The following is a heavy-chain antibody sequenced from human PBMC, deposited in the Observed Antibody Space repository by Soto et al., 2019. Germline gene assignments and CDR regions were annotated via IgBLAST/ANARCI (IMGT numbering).Heavy chain of an antibody. CDR1: GYIFSGNY. CDR2: INAKNGAT. CDR3: ARAREDSSGWFDH. V-gene: IGHV1-2*02. Sequence: QVQLVQSGAEVRKPGASVKVSCKASGYIFSGNYLHWVRRAPGQGLEWMAWINAKNGATNYAQKFLGRATVTRDTSISTTYMELSGLTSDDTAVYYCARAREDSSGWFDHWGQGTQVTVSP. D-gene: IGHD6-19*01. J-gene: IGHJ5*02.